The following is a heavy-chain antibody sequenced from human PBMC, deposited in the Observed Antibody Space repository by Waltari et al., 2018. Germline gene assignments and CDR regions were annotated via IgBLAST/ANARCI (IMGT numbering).Heavy chain of an antibody. CDR2: IKEDGSDK. CDR1: GFTFSNYW. V-gene: IGHV3-7*01. D-gene: IGHD3-16*01. Sequence: EVQLVESGGGLVQPGGSLRLSCVASGFTFSNYWMSWVRQAPGKGLEWVANIKEDGSDKYYVDSVKGRFTISRDNAKNSLYLQMNSLRAEDTAVYHCATFSFGVPWGQGTLVIVSS. J-gene: IGHJ4*02. CDR3: ATFSFGVP.